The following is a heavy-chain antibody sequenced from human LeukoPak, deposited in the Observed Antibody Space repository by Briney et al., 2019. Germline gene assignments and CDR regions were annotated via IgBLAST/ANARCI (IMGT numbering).Heavy chain of an antibody. CDR2: ISSSGNTI. J-gene: IGHJ4*02. V-gene: IGHV3-48*03. D-gene: IGHD3/OR15-3a*01. Sequence: GGSLRLSCAASGFTFSTYEMNWVRQAPGKGLEWISYISSSGNTIYYADSVKGRFTISKDNAKNSLYLQMNSLTADDTAVYYCARRGRKDYWGQGALVTVSS. CDR3: ARRGRKDY. CDR1: GFTFSTYE.